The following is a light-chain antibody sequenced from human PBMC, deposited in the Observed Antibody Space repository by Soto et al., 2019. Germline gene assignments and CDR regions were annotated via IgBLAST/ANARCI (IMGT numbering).Light chain of an antibody. CDR3: QAWGSSVV. J-gene: IGLJ2*01. CDR1: KWGDKY. V-gene: IGLV3-1*01. CDR2: QDS. Sequence: SYELTQPPSVSVSPGQTASITCSGDKWGDKYACWYQQKPGQSPVLVIYQDSKRPSGIPERFSGSNSGNTATLTIRGTQAVDEADYYCQAWGSSVVFGGGTKLTVL.